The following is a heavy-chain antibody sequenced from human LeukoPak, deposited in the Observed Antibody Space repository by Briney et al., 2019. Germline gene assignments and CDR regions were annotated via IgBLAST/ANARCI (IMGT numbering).Heavy chain of an antibody. J-gene: IGHJ4*02. V-gene: IGHV1-46*01. CDR3: ARDQRYYDSSGHLDY. D-gene: IGHD3-22*01. Sequence: ASVKVSCKASGYTFTGYYMHWVRQAPGQGLEWMGIINPSGGRTSYAQKLQGRVTMNRDTSTSTVYMELSSLRSEDTAVYYCARDQRYYDSSGHLDYWGQGTLVTVSS. CDR2: INPSGGRT. CDR1: GYTFTGYY.